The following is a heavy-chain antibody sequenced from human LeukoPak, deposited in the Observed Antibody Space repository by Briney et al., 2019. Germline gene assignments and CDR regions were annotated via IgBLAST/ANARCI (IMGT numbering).Heavy chain of an antibody. J-gene: IGHJ4*02. D-gene: IGHD6-19*01. Sequence: PSETLSLTCSVIGGSIKSYYWSWIRQSPGKGLEWIAYVYYGGSTEYNPSLKSRVTVSVDSSKNQFSLKLTSVTAADTAVYFCASNNIPGFTRGWPIDYWGQGILVTVSS. CDR3: ASNNIPGFTRGWPIDY. CDR2: VYYGGST. V-gene: IGHV4-59*01. CDR1: GGSIKSYY.